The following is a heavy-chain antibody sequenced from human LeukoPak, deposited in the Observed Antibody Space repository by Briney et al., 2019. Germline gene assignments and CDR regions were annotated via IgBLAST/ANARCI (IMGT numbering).Heavy chain of an antibody. CDR2: IYPGDSDT. CDR3: ARRRWADAFDI. CDR1: GYSFTNYW. J-gene: IGHJ3*02. V-gene: IGHV5-51*01. D-gene: IGHD4-23*01. Sequence: GESLKISCKASGYSFTNYWIVWVRQMPGKGLEWMGIIYPGDSDTTYSPSFQGQVTISADKSISTAYLQWNSLKASDTAMYYCARRRWADAFDIWGQGTMVTVSS.